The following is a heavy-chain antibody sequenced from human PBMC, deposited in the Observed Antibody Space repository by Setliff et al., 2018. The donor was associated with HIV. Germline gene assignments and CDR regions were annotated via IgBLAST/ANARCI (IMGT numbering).Heavy chain of an antibody. J-gene: IGHJ4*02. V-gene: IGHV3-30*04. D-gene: IGHD3-22*01. CDR1: GFTFSSYA. Sequence: LRLSCAASGFTFSSYAMHWVRQAPGKGLEWVAVISYDGSNKYYADSVKGRLTISRDNSKNTLYLQMNSLRAEDTAVYCCARASYYYDSSGWVDYWGQGTLVTVSS. CDR2: ISYDGSNK. CDR3: ARASYYYDSSGWVDY.